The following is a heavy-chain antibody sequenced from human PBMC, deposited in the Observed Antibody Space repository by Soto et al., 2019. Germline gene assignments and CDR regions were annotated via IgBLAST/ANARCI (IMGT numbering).Heavy chain of an antibody. D-gene: IGHD3-10*01. CDR2: FDPEDGET. V-gene: IGHV1-24*01. CDR3: ATDRMSVVRGVIIRYNWFDP. Sequence: ASVKVSCKVSGYTLTELSMHWVRQAPGKGLEWMGGFDPEDGETIYAQKFQGRVTMTEDTSTDTAYMELSSLRSEDTAVYYCATDRMSVVRGVIIRYNWFDPWGQGTLVTVSS. J-gene: IGHJ5*02. CDR1: GYTLTELS.